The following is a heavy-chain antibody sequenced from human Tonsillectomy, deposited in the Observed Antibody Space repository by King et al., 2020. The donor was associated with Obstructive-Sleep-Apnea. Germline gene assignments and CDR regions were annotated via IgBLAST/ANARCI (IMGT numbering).Heavy chain of an antibody. D-gene: IGHD3-10*01. CDR3: ARLDGDSVNLGLIAY. V-gene: IGHV3-30-3*01. Sequence: HVQLVESGGGVVQPGRSLRLSCAGSGFTFSRYAMHWVRQAPGKGLEWVAVISYDGSNKYYAVSVKGRFTISRDNSKNTLYLQMNSLRVEDTAVYYCARLDGDSVNLGLIAYGGQGTVVPVSS. J-gene: IGHJ4*02. CDR2: ISYDGSNK. CDR1: GFTFSRYA.